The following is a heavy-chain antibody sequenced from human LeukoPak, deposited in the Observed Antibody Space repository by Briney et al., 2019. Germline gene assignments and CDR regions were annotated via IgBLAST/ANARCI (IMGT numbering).Heavy chain of an antibody. V-gene: IGHV3-33*01. Sequence: GGSLRLSCAASGFTFSSHGMHWVRQAPGKGLEWVAVIWYDGSNKYYADSVKGRFTISGDNSKNTLYLQMNSLRAEDTAVYYCAREDGSGSYHFDYWGQGTLVTVSS. J-gene: IGHJ4*02. D-gene: IGHD3-10*01. CDR3: AREDGSGSYHFDY. CDR2: IWYDGSNK. CDR1: GFTFSSHG.